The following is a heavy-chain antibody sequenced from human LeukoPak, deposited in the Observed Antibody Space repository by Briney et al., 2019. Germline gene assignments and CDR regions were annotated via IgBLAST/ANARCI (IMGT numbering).Heavy chain of an antibody. Sequence: GASVKVSCKASGYTFTSYGISWVRQAPGQGLEWMGWISAYNGNTNYAQKLQGRVTMTTDTSTSTAYMELRSLRSDVTAVYYCARQLEYYDFWSGFPYSNNWFDPWGQGTLVTVSS. V-gene: IGHV1-18*01. J-gene: IGHJ5*02. CDR3: ARQLEYYDFWSGFPYSNNWFDP. CDR2: ISAYNGNT. D-gene: IGHD3-3*01. CDR1: GYTFTSYG.